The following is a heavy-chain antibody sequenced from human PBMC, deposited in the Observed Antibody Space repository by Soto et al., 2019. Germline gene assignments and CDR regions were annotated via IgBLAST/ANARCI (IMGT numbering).Heavy chain of an antibody. D-gene: IGHD3-3*01. Sequence: ASVKVSCKTSAYNIIKYYVHWVKRAPGQGLEWMGIINPNGGSTTYAQKFQGRVTWTRDTSTSTVYMDLSSLTSEDTAIYYCARDGWFCALRMPFGMDVGGQGTTVTVSS. V-gene: IGHV1-46*01. CDR2: INPNGGST. CDR1: AYNIIKYY. CDR3: ARDGWFCALRMPFGMDV. J-gene: IGHJ6*02.